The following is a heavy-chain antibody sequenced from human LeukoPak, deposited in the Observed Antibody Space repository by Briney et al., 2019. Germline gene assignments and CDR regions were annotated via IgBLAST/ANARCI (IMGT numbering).Heavy chain of an antibody. V-gene: IGHV3-74*01. CDR3: VPSDSSGLD. CDR1: GFTFSHYW. Sequence: GGSLRPSCEASGFTFSHYWMHWVRQAPGKGLVWVSRTNTDGSSTNYMDSVKGRFTISRDNAKNTIYLQMNSLRAEDTAVYYCVPSDSSGLDWGQGTLVTVSP. J-gene: IGHJ4*02. CDR2: TNTDGSST. D-gene: IGHD3-22*01.